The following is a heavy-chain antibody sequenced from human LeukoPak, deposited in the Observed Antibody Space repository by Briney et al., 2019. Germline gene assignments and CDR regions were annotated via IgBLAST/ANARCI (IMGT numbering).Heavy chain of an antibody. CDR3: AKALGGYDFDY. J-gene: IGHJ4*02. D-gene: IGHD3-16*01. Sequence: GGSLRLSCAASGFTFRSYGMSWVRQAPGKGLEWVSSLSGSGGSTYYAVSVKGRFTISRDNSKNTLFLHMNSLRAEDTAVYYCAKALGGYDFDYWGQGTLVTVSS. CDR2: LSGSGGST. V-gene: IGHV3-23*01. CDR1: GFTFRSYG.